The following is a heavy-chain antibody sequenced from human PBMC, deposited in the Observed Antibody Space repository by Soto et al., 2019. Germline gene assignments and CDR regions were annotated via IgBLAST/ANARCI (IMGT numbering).Heavy chain of an antibody. D-gene: IGHD3-16*02. CDR2: ISSSAAKT. J-gene: IGHJ4*02. Sequence: TGGSLRLSCAASGFTFSNYGMNWVRQAPGKGLEWVSTISSSAAKTYYTDSVKGRFTISRDNSRDTLYLQMNSLRVEDTAVYYCAKDLVVWGSYRYLAFWGQGTLVTVSS. V-gene: IGHV3-23*01. CDR3: AKDLVVWGSYRYLAF. CDR1: GFTFSNYG.